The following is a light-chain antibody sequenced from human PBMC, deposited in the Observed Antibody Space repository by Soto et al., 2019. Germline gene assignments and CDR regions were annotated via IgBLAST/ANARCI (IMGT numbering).Light chain of an antibody. J-gene: IGLJ1*01. CDR3: SSYTSSSKGV. V-gene: IGLV2-14*01. CDR1: SSDVGGYNY. CDR2: EVS. Sequence: QSVLTQPASVSGSPGQSITISCTGTSSDVGGYNYVSWYQQHPGKAPKLMIYEVSNRPSGVSNRFSGSTSGNTASLTISGLQAEDEADYYCSSYTSSSKGVFGTGTKVTVL.